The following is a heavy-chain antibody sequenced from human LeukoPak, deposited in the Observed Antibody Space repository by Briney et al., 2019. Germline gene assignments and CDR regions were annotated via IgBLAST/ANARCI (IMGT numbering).Heavy chain of an antibody. J-gene: IGHJ4*02. V-gene: IGHV4-39*07. CDR3: ARDRPSYDILTGSFDY. Sequence: SETLSLTCTVSGGSISSGNYYWGWIRQPPGKGLEGIGRVYYTGSTYYNPSLKSRVTISLDTSKNQFSLKLSSVTAADTAVYYCARDRPSYDILTGSFDYWGQGILVTVSS. D-gene: IGHD3-9*01. CDR2: VYYTGST. CDR1: GGSISSGNYY.